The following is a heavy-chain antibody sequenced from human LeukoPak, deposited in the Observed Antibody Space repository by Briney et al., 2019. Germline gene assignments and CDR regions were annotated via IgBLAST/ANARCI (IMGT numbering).Heavy chain of an antibody. CDR3: VKVEYYESTGYLGDY. CDR1: GFTFSSYG. CDR2: TSIDGRNN. J-gene: IGHJ4*02. D-gene: IGHD3-22*01. Sequence: GGSLRLSCEASGFTFSSYGMHWVRQAPGKGLEWVALTSIDGRNNYYADSVKGRFTISRDNSKNTLYLQMNSLRAEDTAVYYCVKVEYYESTGYLGDYWGQGTLVTVSS. V-gene: IGHV3-30*18.